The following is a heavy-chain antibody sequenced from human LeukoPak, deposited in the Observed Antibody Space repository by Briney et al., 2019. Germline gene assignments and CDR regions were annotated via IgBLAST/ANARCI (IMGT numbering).Heavy chain of an antibody. D-gene: IGHD5-18*01. CDR1: GYTFTSYG. CDR3: ARGRGYSYGDFDY. CDR2: MNPNSGNT. Sequence: ASVKVSCKASGYTFTSYGINWVRQATGQGLEWMGWMNPNSGNTGYAQKFQGRVTITRNTSISTAYMELSSLRSEDTAVYYCARGRGYSYGDFDYWGQGTLVTASS. J-gene: IGHJ4*02. V-gene: IGHV1-8*03.